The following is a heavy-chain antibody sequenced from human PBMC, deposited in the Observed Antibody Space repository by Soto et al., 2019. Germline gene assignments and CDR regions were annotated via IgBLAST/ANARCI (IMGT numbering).Heavy chain of an antibody. CDR2: IYYSGST. Sequence: PSETLSLTCTVSGGSISSGAHYWSWIRQLPGKGLEWIGYIYYSGSTNYNPSLKSRVTISVDTSKNQFSLKLSSVTAADTAVYYCAMPSATYYDISIDCYFDLWGRGTLVTVSS. D-gene: IGHD3-9*01. V-gene: IGHV4-30-4*08. J-gene: IGHJ2*01. CDR1: GGSISSGAHY. CDR3: AMPSATYYDISIDCYFDL.